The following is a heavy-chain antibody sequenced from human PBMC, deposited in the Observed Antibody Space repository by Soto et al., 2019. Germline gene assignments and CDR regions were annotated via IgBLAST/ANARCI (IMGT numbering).Heavy chain of an antibody. Sequence: GESLKISCKGSGYSFTSYWIGWVRQMPGKGLEWMGIIYPGDSDTRYSPSFQGQVTISADKSISTAYLQWSSLKASDTAMYYCARHLRGKLRYFDWLLTSDYWGQGTLVTVSS. J-gene: IGHJ4*02. CDR1: GYSFTSYW. CDR3: ARHLRGKLRYFDWLLTSDY. CDR2: IYPGDSDT. V-gene: IGHV5-51*01. D-gene: IGHD3-9*01.